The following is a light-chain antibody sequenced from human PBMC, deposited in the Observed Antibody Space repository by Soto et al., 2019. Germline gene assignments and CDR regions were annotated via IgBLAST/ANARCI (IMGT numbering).Light chain of an antibody. V-gene: IGLV2-14*01. J-gene: IGLJ1*01. Sequence: QSALSQSASVSGSPGQSITISCTGTSSDVGAYNYVSWYQQHPGKAPKLIIYDVSNRPSGVSNRFSGSKSGNTASLTISALQAEDEADYYCSSLARRSTRVFGTGTQVTVL. CDR2: DVS. CDR1: SSDVGAYNY. CDR3: SSLARRSTRV.